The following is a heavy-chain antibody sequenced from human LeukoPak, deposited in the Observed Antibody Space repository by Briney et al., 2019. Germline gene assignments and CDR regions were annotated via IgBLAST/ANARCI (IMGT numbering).Heavy chain of an antibody. CDR2: ISAYNGNT. J-gene: IGHJ6*04. CDR1: GYTFTSYG. D-gene: IGHD3-10*01. V-gene: IGHV1-18*04. CDR3: ARNPPGYYGSGSRMDV. Sequence: ASVKVSCKSSGYTFTSYGISWVRQAPGQGLEWMGWISAYNGNTSYSQKLQGRVTMPTDTSKSTAYMELRSLRSDDTAVYYCARNPPGYYGSGSRMDVWGKGTTVTVSS.